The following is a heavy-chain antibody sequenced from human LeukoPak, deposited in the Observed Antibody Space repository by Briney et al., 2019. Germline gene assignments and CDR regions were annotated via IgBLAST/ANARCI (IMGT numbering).Heavy chain of an antibody. CDR1: GFTVSSNY. J-gene: IGHJ4*02. CDR3: ASSKDHYCHY. Sequence: GGSLRLSCAASGFTVSSNYMSWVRQAPGRGLEWVSVIYTVGNTYYAESVKGRFTISRDNAKNSLYLQMNSLRVEDTAVYYCASSKDHYCHYWGQGTLVTVSS. CDR2: IYTVGNT. V-gene: IGHV3-53*01.